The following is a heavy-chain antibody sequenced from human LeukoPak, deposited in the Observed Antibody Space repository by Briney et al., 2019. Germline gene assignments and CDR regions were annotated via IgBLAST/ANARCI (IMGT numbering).Heavy chain of an antibody. CDR3: VRTKYSSSWYIEY. D-gene: IGHD6-13*01. J-gene: IGHJ4*02. Sequence: PSETLSLTCTVSGGSISSYYWSWIRQPAGKGLEWIGRIYTSGSTNYNPSLKSRVTMSVDTSKNQFSLQLTSVTAADTAMYYCVRTKYSSSWYIEYWGQGALVTVSS. V-gene: IGHV4-4*07. CDR1: GGSISSYY. CDR2: IYTSGST.